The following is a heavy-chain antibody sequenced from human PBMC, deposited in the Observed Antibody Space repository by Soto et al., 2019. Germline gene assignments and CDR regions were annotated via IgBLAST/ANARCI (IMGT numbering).Heavy chain of an antibody. CDR2: INAGNGNT. J-gene: IGHJ5*02. V-gene: IGHV1-3*01. Sequence: ASVKVSCKASGYTFTSYAMHWVRQAPGQRLEWMGWINAGNGNTKYSQKFQGRVTITRDTSASTAYTELSSLRSEDTAVYYCARDYPRYCSSTSCPYNWFDPWGQGTLVTVSS. CDR3: ARDYPRYCSSTSCPYNWFDP. D-gene: IGHD2-2*01. CDR1: GYTFTSYA.